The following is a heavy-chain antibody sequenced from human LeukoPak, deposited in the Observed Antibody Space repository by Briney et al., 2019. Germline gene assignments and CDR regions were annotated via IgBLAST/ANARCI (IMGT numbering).Heavy chain of an antibody. CDR1: GSTFSSYA. V-gene: IGHV3-23*01. J-gene: IGHJ4*02. CDR3: AKAVTVTTSRRNYFDY. D-gene: IGHD4-17*01. Sequence: GGSLRLSCAASGSTFSSYAMRWVRQAPGKGLEWVSAISGSGGSTYYADSVKGRFTISRDNSKNTLYLQMNSLRAEDTAVYYCAKAVTVTTSRRNYFDYWGQGTLVTVSS. CDR2: ISGSGGST.